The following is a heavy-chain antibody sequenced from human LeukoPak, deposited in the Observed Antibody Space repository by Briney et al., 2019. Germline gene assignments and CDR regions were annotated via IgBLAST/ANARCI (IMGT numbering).Heavy chain of an antibody. CDR2: FDPERGET. Sequence: ASVKVSCKVSGYILTQLSMHWVRQAPGKGPEWMGGFDPERGETIYAQKFQGRVTMTEDTSADTAFMELSSLRSEDTAVYYCATVVASGQWLVDDAFDIWGQGTMVIDSS. V-gene: IGHV1-24*01. CDR3: ATVVASGQWLVDDAFDI. J-gene: IGHJ3*02. D-gene: IGHD6-19*01. CDR1: GYILTQLS.